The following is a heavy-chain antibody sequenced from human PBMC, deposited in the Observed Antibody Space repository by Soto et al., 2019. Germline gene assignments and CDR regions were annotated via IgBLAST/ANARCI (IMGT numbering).Heavy chain of an antibody. J-gene: IGHJ3*02. CDR1: GGSISSSSYY. Sequence: SETLSLTCTVSGGSISSSSYYWGWIRQPPGKGLEWIGSIYYSGSTYYNPSLKSRVTISVDTSKNQFSLKLSSVTAADTAVYYCARHDVENGDYRMDAFDIWGQGTMVTVSS. CDR2: IYYSGST. D-gene: IGHD4-17*01. CDR3: ARHDVENGDYRMDAFDI. V-gene: IGHV4-39*01.